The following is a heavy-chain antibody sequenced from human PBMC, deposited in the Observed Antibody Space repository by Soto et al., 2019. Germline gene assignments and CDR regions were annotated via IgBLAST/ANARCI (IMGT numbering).Heavy chain of an antibody. Sequence: GGSLRLSCAASGFTFSSYAMHWVRQAPGKGLEWVAVISYDGSNKYYADSVKGRFTISRDNAKNSLYLQMNSLRAEDTAVYYCAREEGAEGMYAFDIWGQGTMVTVSS. CDR3: AREEGAEGMYAFDI. V-gene: IGHV3-30*04. CDR1: GFTFSSYA. CDR2: ISYDGSNK. D-gene: IGHD3-10*01. J-gene: IGHJ3*02.